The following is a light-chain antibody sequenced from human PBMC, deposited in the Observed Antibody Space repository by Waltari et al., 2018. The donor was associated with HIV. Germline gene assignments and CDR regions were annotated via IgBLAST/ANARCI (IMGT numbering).Light chain of an antibody. CDR2: GNS. V-gene: IGLV1-40*01. Sequence: QSVLTQPPSVSGAPGQRVTISCTGSSPNLGAGYDVHWYQHLPGTAPKLLIYGNSNRPSGVPDRFSGSKTGTSASLAITGLQAEDESDYYCQSYDSSLSVVVFGGGTKLTVL. J-gene: IGLJ2*01. CDR3: QSYDSSLSVVV. CDR1: SPNLGAGYD.